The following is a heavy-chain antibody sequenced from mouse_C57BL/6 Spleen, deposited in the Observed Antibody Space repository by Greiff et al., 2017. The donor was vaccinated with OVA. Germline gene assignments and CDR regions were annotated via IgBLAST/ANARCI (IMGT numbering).Heavy chain of an antibody. J-gene: IGHJ1*03. V-gene: IGHV14-2*01. CDR2: IDPEDGEN. Sequence: VQLQQSGAELVKPGASVKLSCTASGFNIKDYYMHWVKQRTEQGLEWIGRIDPEDGENKYAPKFQGKATITADTSSNTAYLQPSSLTSEDTAVYYCARGIYWYFDVWGTGTTVTVSS. CDR1: GFNIKDYY. CDR3: ARGIYWYFDV.